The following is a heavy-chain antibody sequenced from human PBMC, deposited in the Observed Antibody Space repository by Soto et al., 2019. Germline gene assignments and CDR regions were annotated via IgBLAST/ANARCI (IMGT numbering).Heavy chain of an antibody. V-gene: IGHV1-18*01. CDR2: ISAYNGNT. CDR3: AREGEIVPTPSEDY. Sequence: QVQLVQSGAEVKKPGASVKVSCKASGYNFTSYGISWVRQANGQGLEWKGRISAYNGNTNYAQKQQARVTMTKDKSTRTDYMELRILRPDDTAVYYCAREGEIVPTPSEDYRGQGTKITVSA. D-gene: IGHD5-12*01. J-gene: IGHJ4*02. CDR1: GYNFTSYG.